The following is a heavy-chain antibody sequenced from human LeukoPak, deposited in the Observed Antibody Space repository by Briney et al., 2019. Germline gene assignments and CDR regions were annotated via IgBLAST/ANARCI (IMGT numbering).Heavy chain of an antibody. V-gene: IGHV1-69*13. D-gene: IGHD3-10*01. Sequence: SVKVSCKASGGTFSSYAISWVRQAPGQGLEWMGGIIPIFGTANYAQKFQGRVTITADESTSTAYMELSSLRSEDTAVYYCARGHLVRGVIFYYYYYYMDVWGKGTTVTISS. CDR1: GGTFSSYA. CDR2: IIPIFGTA. J-gene: IGHJ6*03. CDR3: ARGHLVRGVIFYYYYYYMDV.